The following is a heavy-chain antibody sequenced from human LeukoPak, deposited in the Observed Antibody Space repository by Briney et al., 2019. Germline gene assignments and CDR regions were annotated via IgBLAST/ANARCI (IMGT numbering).Heavy chain of an antibody. V-gene: IGHV4-4*07. CDR2: IYTSGST. D-gene: IGHD3-16*02. J-gene: IGHJ4*02. CDR3: ARDLSLITFGGVIVYYFDY. CDR1: GGSISSYY. Sequence: SETLSLTCTVSGGSISSYYWSWIRQPAGKGLEWIGRIYTSGSTNYNPSLKSRVTMSVDTSKNQFSLKLSSVTAADTAVYYCARDLSLITFGGVIVYYFDYWGQGTLVIVSS.